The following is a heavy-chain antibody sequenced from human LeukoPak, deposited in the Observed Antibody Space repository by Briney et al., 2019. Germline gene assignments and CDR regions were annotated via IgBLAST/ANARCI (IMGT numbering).Heavy chain of an antibody. CDR1: GYRFTGYY. Sequence: GASVKVSFKASGYRFTGYYIHWVRQAPGQGLEWMGWVNSNIGDTYYAQKFRGRLAITRDKSITTVHMELSSLRSNDAAVYYGARDVLGYDSSASDWGQGTLVTVSS. J-gene: IGHJ4*02. CDR2: VNSNIGDT. V-gene: IGHV1-2*02. D-gene: IGHD3-22*01. CDR3: ARDVLGYDSSASD.